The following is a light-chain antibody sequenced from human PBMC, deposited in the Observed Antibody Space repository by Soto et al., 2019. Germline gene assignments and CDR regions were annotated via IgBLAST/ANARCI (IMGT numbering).Light chain of an antibody. J-gene: IGKJ1*01. CDR1: QSVSSSY. Sequence: EIVLTQSPGTLSLSPGERATLSCRASQSVSSSYLAWYQQKPGQAPRLLIYGASSRATGIPDRFSGSGSGTDFTLPISSLEPEDFAVYYCQQYGSSRTFGQGTKVEIK. CDR3: QQYGSSRT. V-gene: IGKV3-20*01. CDR2: GAS.